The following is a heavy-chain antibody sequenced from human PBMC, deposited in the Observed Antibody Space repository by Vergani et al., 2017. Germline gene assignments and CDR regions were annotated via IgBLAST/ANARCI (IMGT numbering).Heavy chain of an antibody. J-gene: IGHJ6*02. CDR3: ARHRGSGGFFPSSYFYGMDV. CDR1: DSSIMTNPY. Sequence: QVQLQESGPGLVKPSETLTLTCDVSDSSIMTNPYWGWFRQSPGKGLEWIGCIHHSGDTHYNSSLKSRVSISIVSCSIFSLSLTSVTAADTAIYYCARHRGSGGFFPSSYFYGMDVWGHGTTVTVSS. D-gene: IGHD3-10*01. V-gene: IGHV4-38-2*01. CDR2: IHHSGDT.